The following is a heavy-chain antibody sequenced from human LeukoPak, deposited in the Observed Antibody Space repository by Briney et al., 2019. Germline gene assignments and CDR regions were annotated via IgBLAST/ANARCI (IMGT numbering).Heavy chain of an antibody. CDR1: GVSVDH. V-gene: IGHV4-39*01. D-gene: IGHD3-9*01. J-gene: IGHJ5*02. CDR2: IHNGGQT. Sequence: PSETLSLTCTASGVSVDHWAWVRQSPEKGLEWIAAIHNGGQTDYNPSFVSRVTISVDTSKNQFSLKLTSLTATDTAVYYCARLPTGFPNWFDTWGQGILVTVSS. CDR3: ARLPTGFPNWFDT.